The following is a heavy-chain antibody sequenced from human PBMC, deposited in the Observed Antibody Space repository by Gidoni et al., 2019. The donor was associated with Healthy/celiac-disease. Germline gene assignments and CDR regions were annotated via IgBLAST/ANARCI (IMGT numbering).Heavy chain of an antibody. CDR3: ARSSLGIVVVPAATPQDGMDV. D-gene: IGHD2-2*01. V-gene: IGHV1-69*06. Sequence: QVQLVQSGAAVKKPGSSVKVSCKASGGTFSSYAISWVRQAPGQGLEWMGGIIPIFGTANYAQKFQGRVTITADKSTSTAYMELSSLRSEDTAVYYCARSSLGIVVVPAATPQDGMDVWGQGTTVTVSS. J-gene: IGHJ6*02. CDR1: GGTFSSYA. CDR2: IIPIFGTA.